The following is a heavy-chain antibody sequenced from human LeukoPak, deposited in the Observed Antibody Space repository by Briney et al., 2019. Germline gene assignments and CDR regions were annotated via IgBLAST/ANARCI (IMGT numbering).Heavy chain of an antibody. CDR1: GFTFTTFW. J-gene: IGHJ6*03. V-gene: IGHV3-7*01. Sequence: GESLRLSCEASGFTFTTFWMSWVRQAPGKGLEWVANINQDATEKYYVDSVKGRFTISRDNAKNSVYLQMNSLRVEDTAFYYCAKSPKSPAISMVRGVSSYNYYMDVWGKGTTVTISS. CDR2: INQDATEK. D-gene: IGHD3-10*01. CDR3: AKSPKSPAISMVRGVSSYNYYMDV.